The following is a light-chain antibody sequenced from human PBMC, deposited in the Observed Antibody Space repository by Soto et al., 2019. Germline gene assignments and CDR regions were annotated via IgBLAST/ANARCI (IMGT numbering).Light chain of an antibody. J-gene: IGKJ5*01. Sequence: GDRVTITCRASHDISNYLAWYQQKPGEVPNLLVYAASTLQSGVPSRFSGSGSGTDFTLTISSLQPEDVATYYCQRYKRAYTFGPGTRLEI. CDR2: AAS. CDR3: QRYKRAYT. CDR1: HDISNY. V-gene: IGKV1-27*01.